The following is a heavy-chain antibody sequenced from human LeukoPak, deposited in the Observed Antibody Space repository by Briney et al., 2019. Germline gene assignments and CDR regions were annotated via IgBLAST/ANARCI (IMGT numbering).Heavy chain of an antibody. CDR2: IYYSGST. V-gene: IGHV4-59*01. Sequence: KPSETLSLTCTVSGGSIGSYYCSWIRQPPGKGLEWIGYIYYSGSTNYNPSLKSRVTISVDTSKNQFSLKLSSVTAADTAVYYCARLAYGDYPLGYYYYYMDAWGKGTTVTVSS. D-gene: IGHD4-17*01. CDR3: ARLAYGDYPLGYYYYYMDA. J-gene: IGHJ6*03. CDR1: GGSIGSYY.